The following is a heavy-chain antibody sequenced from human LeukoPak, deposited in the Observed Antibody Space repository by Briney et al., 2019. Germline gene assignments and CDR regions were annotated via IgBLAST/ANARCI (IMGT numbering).Heavy chain of an antibody. J-gene: IGHJ5*02. D-gene: IGHD3-22*01. CDR3: ARAGKGAYYYGSRDNWFDT. CDR2: MNTGYGNT. V-gene: IGHV1-3*04. Sequence: GASVKVSCKASGYTFTAYPLHWVRQAPGQRLEWMGWMNTGYGNTIYSQRFQGRVSITRGTSASTAYMELSSLRSEDTAVYYCARAGKGAYYYGSRDNWFDTWGQGTMVAVSS. CDR1: GYTFTAYP.